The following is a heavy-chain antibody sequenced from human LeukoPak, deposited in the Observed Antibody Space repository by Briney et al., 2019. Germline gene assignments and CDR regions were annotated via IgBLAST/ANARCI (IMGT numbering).Heavy chain of an antibody. D-gene: IGHD6-19*01. V-gene: IGHV3-53*01. J-gene: IGHJ4*02. CDR2: IYSGGST. CDR1: GFTVSSNY. CDR3: ARYTHNSGFDY. Sequence: PGGSLRLSCAASGFTVSSNYMSWVRQAPGKGLEWVSVIYSGGSTEYTDSVKGRFTIFRDNSKNMLYLQMSSLRAEDTAVYYCARYTHNSGFDYWGQGTLVTVSS.